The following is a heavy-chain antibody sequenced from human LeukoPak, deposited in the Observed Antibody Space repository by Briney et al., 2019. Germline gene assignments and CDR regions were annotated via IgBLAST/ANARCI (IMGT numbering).Heavy chain of an antibody. V-gene: IGHV4-30-4*01. CDR2: IHDSGTT. CDR1: GASISSGDYH. J-gene: IGHJ3*01. Sequence: PSETLSLTCNVSGASISSGDYHWNWIRQPPGKGLEWIGFIHDSGTTYYNPSLKSRVTISRDMSKNQLSLMLSSVTAADTAVYFCARHRCRSNSCFFRRIGALDVWGQGTMVTASS. CDR3: ARHRCRSNSCFFRRIGALDV. D-gene: IGHD2-2*01.